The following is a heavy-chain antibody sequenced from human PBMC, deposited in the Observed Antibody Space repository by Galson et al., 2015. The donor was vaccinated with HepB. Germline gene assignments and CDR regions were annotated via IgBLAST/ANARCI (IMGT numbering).Heavy chain of an antibody. CDR3: ARSVSMVRGVRNYYYYGMDV. J-gene: IGHJ6*02. CDR1: GFTFSSYA. Sequence: SLRLSCAASGFTFSSYAMHWVRQAPGKGLEWVAVISYDGSNKYYADSVKGRFTISRDNSKNTLYLQMNSLRAEDTAVYYCARSVSMVRGVRNYYYYGMDVWGQGTTVTVSS. V-gene: IGHV3-30*04. CDR2: ISYDGSNK. D-gene: IGHD3-10*01.